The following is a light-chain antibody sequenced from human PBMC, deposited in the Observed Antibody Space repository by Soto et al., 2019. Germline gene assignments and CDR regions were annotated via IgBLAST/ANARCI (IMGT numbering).Light chain of an antibody. CDR3: QQYNNWPFS. J-gene: IGKJ5*01. CDR1: QSVRSN. Sequence: EKGMTQSPVTLSVSPEERATLSCRASQSVRSNLAWYQQKPGQAPRLLIYGATTRATGIPARFSGSGSGTEFTLTISGLQSEDFALYFCQQYNNWPFSFGPGTRLAIK. CDR2: GAT. V-gene: IGKV3-15*01.